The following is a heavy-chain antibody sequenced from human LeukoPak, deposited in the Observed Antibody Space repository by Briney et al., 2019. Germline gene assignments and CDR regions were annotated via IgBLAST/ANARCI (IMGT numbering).Heavy chain of an antibody. Sequence: SVKVSCKASGGTFSSYAISWVRQAPGQGLEWMGGIIPISGTANYAQKFQGRVTITADESTSTAYMELSSLRSEDTAVYYCARNYYDFWSGYYTAQINHYYYYYGMDVWGQGTTVTVSS. J-gene: IGHJ6*02. V-gene: IGHV1-69*13. D-gene: IGHD3-3*01. CDR1: GGTFSSYA. CDR3: ARNYYDFWSGYYTAQINHYYYYYGMDV. CDR2: IIPISGTA.